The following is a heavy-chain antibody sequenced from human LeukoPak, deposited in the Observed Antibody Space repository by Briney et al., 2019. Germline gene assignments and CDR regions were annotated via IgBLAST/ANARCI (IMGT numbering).Heavy chain of an antibody. Sequence: GGSLRLSCAASGFTFDDYAMHWVRQAPGKGLEWVSGISWNSGSIGYADSVKGRFTISRDNAMNSLYLQMNSLRAEDTALYYCAKGIRTIFGVVIIGDAFDIWGQGTMVTVSS. CDR1: GFTFDDYA. CDR2: ISWNSGSI. CDR3: AKGIRTIFGVVIIGDAFDI. V-gene: IGHV3-9*01. J-gene: IGHJ3*02. D-gene: IGHD3-3*01.